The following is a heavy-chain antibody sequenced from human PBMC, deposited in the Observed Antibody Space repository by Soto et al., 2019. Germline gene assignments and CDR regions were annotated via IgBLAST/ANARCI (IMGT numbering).Heavy chain of an antibody. Sequence: VASVKVSCKASGYTFTYRYLHWVRQAPGQALEWMGWITPFNGNTNYAQKFQDRVTITRDRSMSTAYMELSSLRSEDTAMYYCARAGIDTQDAFDIWGQGTMVTVSS. CDR3: ARAGIDTQDAFDI. CDR1: GYTFTYRY. CDR2: ITPFNGNT. V-gene: IGHV1-45*02. J-gene: IGHJ3*02. D-gene: IGHD6-13*01.